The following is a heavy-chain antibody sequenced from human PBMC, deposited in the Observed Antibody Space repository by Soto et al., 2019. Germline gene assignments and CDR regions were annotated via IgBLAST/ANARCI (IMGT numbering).Heavy chain of an antibody. V-gene: IGHV1-69*13. CDR3: ARGCSGGSCYQPYYYGMDF. CDR2: IIPIFGTA. Sequence: SVKVSCKASGGTFSSYAISWVRQAPGQGLEWMGGIIPIFGTANYAQKFQGRVTITADESTSTAYMELSSLRSEDTAVYYCARGCSGGSCYQPYYYGMDFWGQGTTVTVSS. D-gene: IGHD2-15*01. CDR1: GGTFSSYA. J-gene: IGHJ6*02.